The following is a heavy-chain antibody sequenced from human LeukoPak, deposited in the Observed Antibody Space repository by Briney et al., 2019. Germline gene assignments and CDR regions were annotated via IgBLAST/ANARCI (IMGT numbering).Heavy chain of an antibody. J-gene: IGHJ4*02. D-gene: IGHD1-1*01. V-gene: IGHV3-64D*06. CDR1: GFTFTSHV. CDR2: ISMNVQTT. CDR3: VREGLERRTNFDY. Sequence: GGSLRLSCAASGFTFTSHVMHWVRQAPGKGLEYVSGISMNVQTTYYAGSVKGRFTISRDSSKNTVYLQMNSLTAEDTAVYYCVREGLERRTNFDYWGQGTLVSVSS.